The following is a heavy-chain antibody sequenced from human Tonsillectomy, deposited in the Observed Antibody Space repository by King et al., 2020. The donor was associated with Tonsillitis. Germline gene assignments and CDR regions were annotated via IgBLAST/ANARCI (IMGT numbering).Heavy chain of an antibody. CDR1: EFIFSTYT. J-gene: IGHJ3*02. D-gene: IGHD3-22*01. V-gene: IGHV3-21*01. CDR2: IGSSGGYI. CDR3: ARVKKYYYDSSGYPLDTFDI. Sequence: VQLVESGGGLVKPGGSLRLSCAASEFIFSTYTMNWVRQAPGKGLEWVSSIGSSGGYIYYADSVKGRFTITRDNAENSLYLQMNSLRAGETAVYYCARVKKYYYDSSGYPLDTFDIWGQGTMVTVSS.